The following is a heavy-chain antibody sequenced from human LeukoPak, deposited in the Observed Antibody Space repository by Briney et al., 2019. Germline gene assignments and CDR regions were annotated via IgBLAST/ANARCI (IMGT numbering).Heavy chain of an antibody. CDR1: GFTVSSNS. V-gene: IGHV3-53*01. J-gene: IGHJ4*02. Sequence: GGSLRLSCTVSGFTVSSNSMSWVRQAPGKGLEWVSLIYSDNTHYSDSVKGRFTISRDNSKNTLYLQMNSLRAEDTAVYYCARRAGAYSYPYDYWGQGTLVTVSS. CDR3: ARRAGAYSYPYDY. CDR2: IYSDNT. D-gene: IGHD4/OR15-4a*01.